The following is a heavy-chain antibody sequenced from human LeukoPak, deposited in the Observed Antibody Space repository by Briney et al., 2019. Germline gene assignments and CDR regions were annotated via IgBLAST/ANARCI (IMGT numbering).Heavy chain of an antibody. D-gene: IGHD1-26*01. J-gene: IGHJ6*03. Sequence: SETLSLTCTVSGGSISSSSYYWGWIRQPPGKGLEWIGYIYYSGSTNYNPSLKSRCTISGDTAKNHFSLKLSSVTAADTAVYYCARYSGSYYYYYYYMDVWGKGTTVTISS. CDR3: ARYSGSYYYYYYYMDV. CDR2: IYYSGST. V-gene: IGHV4-61*03. CDR1: GGSISSSSYY.